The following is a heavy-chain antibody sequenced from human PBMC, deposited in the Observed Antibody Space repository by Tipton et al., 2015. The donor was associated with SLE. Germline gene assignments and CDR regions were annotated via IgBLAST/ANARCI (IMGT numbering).Heavy chain of an antibody. CDR2: ISIYSGLANT. V-gene: IGHV1-18*01. D-gene: IGHD2-15*01. CDR3: ARSHPVVAAEILDS. CDR1: GYTFASYD. Sequence: QLVQSGPEVKKPGASVKVSCKASGYTFASYDINWVRQAPRQGLEWMAWISIYSGLANTKYAPRFQDRVTMTTDTSTSTAYLELRSLRSDDTAVYYCARSHPVVAAEILDSWGQGILVSVSS. J-gene: IGHJ4*02.